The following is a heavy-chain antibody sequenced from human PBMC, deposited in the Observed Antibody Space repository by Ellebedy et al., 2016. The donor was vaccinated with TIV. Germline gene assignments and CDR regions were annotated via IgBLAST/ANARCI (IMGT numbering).Heavy chain of an antibody. V-gene: IGHV3-74*01. Sequence: GESLKISCAASGFTFSSYWMNWVRQAPGKGLVWVSHISRDGSTTTYADSVKGRFTISRDNAKNTMYLQMNSLRAEDTAVYYCARDGIPAVMELGNWFDPWGQGTLVTVSS. CDR2: ISRDGSTT. J-gene: IGHJ5*02. CDR1: GFTFSSYW. D-gene: IGHD2-2*01. CDR3: ARDGIPAVMELGNWFDP.